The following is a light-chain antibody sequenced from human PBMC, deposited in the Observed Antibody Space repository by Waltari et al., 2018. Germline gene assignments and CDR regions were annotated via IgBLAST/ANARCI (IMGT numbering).Light chain of an antibody. V-gene: IGLV2-14*01. J-gene: IGLJ1*01. CDR3: SSYTSSSTRV. Sequence: QSALTQPASVSGSPGPSITISCTGTSSAVGGYNYVSWYQQHPGKAPKLMIYEVSRRPSGVSNRFSGSKSGNTASLTISGLQAEDEADYYCSSYTSSSTRVFGTGTKVTVL. CDR2: EVS. CDR1: SSAVGGYNY.